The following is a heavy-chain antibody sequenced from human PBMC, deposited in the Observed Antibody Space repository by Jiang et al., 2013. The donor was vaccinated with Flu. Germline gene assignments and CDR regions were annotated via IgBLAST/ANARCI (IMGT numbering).Heavy chain of an antibody. Sequence: KPTQTLTLTCTVSGFSLSNARMGVSWIRQPPGKALEWLAHIFSNDEKSYSTSLKSRLTISKDTSKSQVVLTMTNMDPVDTATYYCARPFWSGQQYYFDYWGQGTLVTVSS. CDR3: ARPFWSGQQYYFDY. J-gene: IGHJ4*02. CDR2: IFSNDEK. D-gene: IGHD3-3*01. V-gene: IGHV2-26*01. CDR1: GFSLSNARMG.